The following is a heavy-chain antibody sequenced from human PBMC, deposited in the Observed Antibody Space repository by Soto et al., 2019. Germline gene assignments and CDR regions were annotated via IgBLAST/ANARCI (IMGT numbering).Heavy chain of an antibody. J-gene: IGHJ5*02. Sequence: PGGSLRLSCAASGFTFSSYAMHWVRQAPGKGLEWVAVISYDGSNKYYADSVKGRFTISRDNSKNTLYLQMNSLRAEDTAVYYCARDFGSGWYPFDPWGQGTLVTVSS. D-gene: IGHD6-19*01. V-gene: IGHV3-30-3*01. CDR1: GFTFSSYA. CDR2: ISYDGSNK. CDR3: ARDFGSGWYPFDP.